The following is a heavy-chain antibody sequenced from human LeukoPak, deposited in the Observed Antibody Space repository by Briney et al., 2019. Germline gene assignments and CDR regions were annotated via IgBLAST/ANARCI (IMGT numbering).Heavy chain of an antibody. J-gene: IGHJ6*03. Sequence: GASVKVSCKASGYTFTSYDINWVRQATGQGLEWMGWMNPNSGNTGYAQKFQGRVTMTRNTSISTAYMELSSLRSEDTAVYYCARSPVLRYFDRFYLSGISYYMDVWGKGATVTISS. D-gene: IGHD3-9*01. V-gene: IGHV1-8*01. CDR3: ARSPVLRYFDRFYLSGISYYMDV. CDR1: GYTFTSYD. CDR2: MNPNSGNT.